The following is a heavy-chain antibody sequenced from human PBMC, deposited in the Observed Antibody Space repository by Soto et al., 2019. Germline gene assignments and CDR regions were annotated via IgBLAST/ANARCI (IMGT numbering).Heavy chain of an antibody. CDR1: GFTFSHYW. V-gene: IGHV3-7*01. CDR2: INQDGSVK. J-gene: IGHJ4*02. CDR3: GRDPGYGALDY. D-gene: IGHD4-17*01. Sequence: EVQLVDSGGDLVQPGRSLRLSCAASGFTFSHYWMTWVRQAPGKGLEWVANINQDGSVKTYLDSMKGRLTISRDNAQDSLYLQMDSLRAEDTAVYYCGRDPGYGALDYWGQGTLVTVSA.